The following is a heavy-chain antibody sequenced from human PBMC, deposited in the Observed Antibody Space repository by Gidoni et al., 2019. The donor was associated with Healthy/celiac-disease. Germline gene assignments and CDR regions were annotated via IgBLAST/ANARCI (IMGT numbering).Heavy chain of an antibody. Sequence: EVQLVESGGVVVQPGGSLRLSCTASGFPFDDYTMHWVRQAPGKGLEWVSLISWDGGSTYYADSVKGRFTISRDNSKNSLYLQMNSLRTEDTALDYCAKGGVEMATITEFDYWGQGTLVTVSS. J-gene: IGHJ4*02. CDR2: ISWDGGST. D-gene: IGHD5-12*01. V-gene: IGHV3-43*01. CDR3: AKGGVEMATITEFDY. CDR1: GFPFDDYT.